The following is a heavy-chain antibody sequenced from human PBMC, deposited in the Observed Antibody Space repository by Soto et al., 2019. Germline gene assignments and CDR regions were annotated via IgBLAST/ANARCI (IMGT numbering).Heavy chain of an antibody. CDR1: GGSISSYY. D-gene: IGHD1-26*01. CDR2: IYYSGST. Sequence: QVQLQESGPGLVKPSETLSLTCTVSGGSISSYYWSWIRQPPGKGLEWIGYIYYSGSTNYNPSLKSRVTISVDTSKNQFSLKLSSVTAADTAVYYCATGAFAQSHSFDILGQGTIVTVSS. J-gene: IGHJ3*02. CDR3: ATGAFAQSHSFDI. V-gene: IGHV4-59*01.